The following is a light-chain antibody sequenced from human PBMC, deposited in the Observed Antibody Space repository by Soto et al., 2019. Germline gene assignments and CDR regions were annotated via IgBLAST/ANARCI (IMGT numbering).Light chain of an antibody. CDR3: QQYGSSRNT. Sequence: ENVLTQSPGTLSLCPGERATLSCRASQSVTSSYLAWYQQKPGQAPRLLIYSASSRATGVPDRFSGSGSATDFTLTISRVEPEDFAVYYCQQYGSSRNTFGQGTKVDIK. CDR2: SAS. CDR1: QSVTSSY. V-gene: IGKV3-20*01. J-gene: IGKJ2*01.